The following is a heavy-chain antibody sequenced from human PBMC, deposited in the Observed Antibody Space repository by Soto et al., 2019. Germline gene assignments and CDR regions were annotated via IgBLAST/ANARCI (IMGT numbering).Heavy chain of an antibody. J-gene: IGHJ4*02. CDR2: INAGNGNT. CDR1: GYTFTSYA. V-gene: IGHV1-3*01. Sequence: ASVKVSCKASGYTFTSYAMHWVRQAPGQRLEWMGWINAGNGNTKYSQKFQGRVTITRDTSASTAYMELSSLRSDDTAVYYCARELFLTGQYYFDHWGQGTLVTVSS. CDR3: ARELFLTGQYYFDH. D-gene: IGHD3-9*01.